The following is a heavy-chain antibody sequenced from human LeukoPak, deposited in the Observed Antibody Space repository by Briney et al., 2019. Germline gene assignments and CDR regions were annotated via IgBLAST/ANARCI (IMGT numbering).Heavy chain of an antibody. Sequence: GGSLRLSCAASGFTFSSYWMSWVRQAPGKGLEWVANIKQDGSEKYYVDSVKGRFTISRDNAKNSLYLQMNNLRAEDTAVYYCARCRGGGSCYSDYWGQGTLVTVSS. D-gene: IGHD2-15*01. CDR1: GFTFSSYW. CDR3: ARCRGGGSCYSDY. CDR2: IKQDGSEK. V-gene: IGHV3-7*01. J-gene: IGHJ4*02.